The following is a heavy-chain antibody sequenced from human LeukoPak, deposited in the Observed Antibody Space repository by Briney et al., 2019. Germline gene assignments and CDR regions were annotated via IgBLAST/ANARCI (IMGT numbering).Heavy chain of an antibody. D-gene: IGHD3-3*01. CDR1: GFTLSTYW. CDR2: IKQDGSEK. V-gene: IGHV3-7*01. J-gene: IGHJ4*02. CDR3: ARDRNTDFWSGYYTNYCDY. Sequence: SGGSLRLSCAASGFTLSTYWMNWVRQAPGKGLERVATIKQDGSEKYYVDSVKGRFTISRDNAKNSLYLQMNSLRAEDTAVYYCARDRNTDFWSGYYTNYCDYWGQGTLVTVSS.